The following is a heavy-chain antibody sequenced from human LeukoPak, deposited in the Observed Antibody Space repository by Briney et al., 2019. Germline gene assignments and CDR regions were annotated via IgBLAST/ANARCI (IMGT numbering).Heavy chain of an antibody. CDR2: MSGSGGST. D-gene: IGHD3-22*01. CDR3: SRDFRAAGYYDSSGYFAY. CDR1: GFTFSSYG. Sequence: GGSLRLSCAASGFTFSSYGMRWVRQAPGKGLEWVSAMSGSGGSTYYADSVKGRFTISRDNSKNTLYLQMNSLRAEDTAVYYCSRDFRAAGYYDSSGYFAYWGQGTLVTVSS. J-gene: IGHJ4*02. V-gene: IGHV3-23*01.